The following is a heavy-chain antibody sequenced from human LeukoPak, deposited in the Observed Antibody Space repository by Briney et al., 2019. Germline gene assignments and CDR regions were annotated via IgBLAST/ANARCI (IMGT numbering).Heavy chain of an antibody. Sequence: SETLSLTCAVYGGSFSGYYWSWIRQPPGKGLDWIGEINHSGSTNYNPSLKSRVTISVDTSKNQFSLKLSSVTAADTAVYYCASYPGIAAAGWFDPWGQGTLVTVSS. CDR3: ASYPGIAAAGWFDP. CDR2: INHSGST. CDR1: GGSFSGYY. J-gene: IGHJ5*02. V-gene: IGHV4-34*01. D-gene: IGHD6-13*01.